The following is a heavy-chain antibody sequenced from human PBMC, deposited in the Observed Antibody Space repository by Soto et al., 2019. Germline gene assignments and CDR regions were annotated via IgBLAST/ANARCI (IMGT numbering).Heavy chain of an antibody. CDR1: GLTGSTNP. Sequence: EVQLVESGGGLVQPGGSRRLSCAASGLTGSTNPMSWVRQAPGKGLEWVSVIYTGGGTHYADSVKGRFTISRDNSKNTVYLQMNSLRPEDTAVYDGARDGSGHGGQGTLVTVSS. V-gene: IGHV3-66*01. J-gene: IGHJ4*02. CDR2: IYTGGGT. CDR3: ARDGSGH.